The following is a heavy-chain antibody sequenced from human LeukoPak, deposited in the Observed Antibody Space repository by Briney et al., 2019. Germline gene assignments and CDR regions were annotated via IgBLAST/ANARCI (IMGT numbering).Heavy chain of an antibody. D-gene: IGHD2-21*01. J-gene: IGHJ1*01. CDR2: IYPVVSDT. CDR3: AGLGGEYDYFQH. Sequence: GESLKISCKGSGYIFTSYWIGWVRQMAGKGLERLGIIYPVVSDTSYGPSFQGQVTISADKSISTAYLQWSSLKASDTAMYYCAGLGGEYDYFQHWGQGTLVTVSS. V-gene: IGHV5-51*01. CDR1: GYIFTSYW.